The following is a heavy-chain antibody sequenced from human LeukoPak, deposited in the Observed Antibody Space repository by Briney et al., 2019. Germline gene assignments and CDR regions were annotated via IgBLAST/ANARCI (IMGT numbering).Heavy chain of an antibody. D-gene: IGHD5-12*01. J-gene: IGHJ4*02. CDR1: GDSMNGYY. V-gene: IGHV4-4*07. CDR2: LFTGGNA. CDR3: ARGLRWDSGNDWGPEH. Sequence: LETPSLTCSVSGDSMNGYYWIWIRQTAGKGLEWIGRLFTGGNAECNPSLKSRVTMSAETSKSQFSLKLTSVTAADTAIYYCARGLRWDSGNDWGPEHWGQGVLVTVSS.